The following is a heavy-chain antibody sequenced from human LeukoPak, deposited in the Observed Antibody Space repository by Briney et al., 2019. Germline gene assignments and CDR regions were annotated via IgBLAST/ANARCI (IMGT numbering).Heavy chain of an antibody. CDR3: AKDRLRITMVRGVIGINWFDP. CDR1: GFTFSSYA. J-gene: IGHJ5*02. V-gene: IGHV3-23*01. CDR2: ISGSGGST. D-gene: IGHD3-10*01. Sequence: GGSLRLSCAASGFTFSSYAMSWVRQAPGKGLEWVSAISGSGGSTYYADSVKGRFTISRDNSKNTLYLQVNSLRAEDTAVCYCAKDRLRITMVRGVIGINWFDPWGQGTLVTVSS.